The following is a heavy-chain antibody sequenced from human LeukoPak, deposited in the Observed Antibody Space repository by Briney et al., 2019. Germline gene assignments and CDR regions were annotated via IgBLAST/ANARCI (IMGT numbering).Heavy chain of an antibody. CDR2: IYYSGST. CDR3: ARHVGPLGFCTNGVCSDPFDI. D-gene: IGHD2-8*01. J-gene: IGHJ3*02. CDR1: GGSISSYY. V-gene: IGHV4-59*08. Sequence: SSETLSLTCTVSGGSISSYYWSWIRQPPGKGLEWIGYIYYSGSTNYNPSLKSRVTISVDTSKNQFSLKLRSVTAADTAVYFCARHVGPLGFCTNGVCSDPFDIWGQGTMVTVSS.